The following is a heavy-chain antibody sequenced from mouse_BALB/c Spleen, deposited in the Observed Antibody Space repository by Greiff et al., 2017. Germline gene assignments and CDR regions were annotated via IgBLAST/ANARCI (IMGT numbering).Heavy chain of an antibody. J-gene: IGHJ2*01. D-gene: IGHD1-1*01. CDR1: GFTFSDYY. CDR3: ARVCYGSSYLDY. V-gene: IGHV5-4*02. Sequence: DVHLVESGGGLVKPGGSLKLSCAASGFTFSDYYMYWVRQTPEKRLEWVATISDGGSYTYYPDSVKGRFTISRDNAKNNLYLQMSSLKSEDTAMYYCARVCYGSSYLDYWGQGTTLTVSS. CDR2: ISDGGSYT.